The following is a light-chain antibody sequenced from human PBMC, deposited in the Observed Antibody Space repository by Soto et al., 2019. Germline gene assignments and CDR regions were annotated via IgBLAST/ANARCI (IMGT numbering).Light chain of an antibody. CDR3: SSYAGINNLGV. Sequence: QSALTQPPSASGSPGQSVTISCTGTSSDVGGYKYVSWYQQHPGKAPKLMIFEVNKRPSGVPDRFSGSKSGNTASLTVSGIQAEDEAAYYCSSYAGINNLGVFGTGTKDTVL. CDR1: SSDVGGYKY. V-gene: IGLV2-8*01. CDR2: EVN. J-gene: IGLJ1*01.